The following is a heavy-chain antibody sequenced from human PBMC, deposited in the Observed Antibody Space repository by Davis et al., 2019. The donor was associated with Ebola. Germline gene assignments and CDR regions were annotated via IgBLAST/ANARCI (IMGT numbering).Heavy chain of an antibody. CDR1: GFTFSSYS. Sequence: GESLKISCAASGFTFSSYSMNWVRQAPGKGLEWVSSISSSSSYIYYADSVKGRFTISRDNAKNSLYLQMNSLRAEDTAVYYCARWAAAGPGMDVWGQGTTVTVSS. CDR3: ARWAAAGPGMDV. V-gene: IGHV3-21*01. J-gene: IGHJ6*02. D-gene: IGHD6-13*01. CDR2: ISSSSSYI.